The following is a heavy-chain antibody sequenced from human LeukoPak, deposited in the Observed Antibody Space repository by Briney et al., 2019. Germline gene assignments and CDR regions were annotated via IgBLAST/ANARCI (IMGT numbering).Heavy chain of an antibody. D-gene: IGHD2-15*01. CDR3: ARATCIGGSRDYYFDY. V-gene: IGHV3-21*01. Sequence: GGSLRLSCAASGFTFSDYTMNWVRQAPGKGLEWVSSISTSSTYTYYADSVKGRFTISRDNAKNSLCLQMNSLSAEDTAVYYCARATCIGGSRDYYFDYWGQGTLVTVSS. CDR2: ISTSSTYT. CDR1: GFTFSDYT. J-gene: IGHJ4*02.